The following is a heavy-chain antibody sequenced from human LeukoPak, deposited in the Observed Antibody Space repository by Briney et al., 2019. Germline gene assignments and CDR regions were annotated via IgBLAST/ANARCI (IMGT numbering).Heavy chain of an antibody. CDR1: GFTFSSYC. CDR2: INKDESEK. D-gene: IGHD5-24*01. J-gene: IGHJ6*02. V-gene: IGHV3-7*03. Sequence: GGSLRLSCAASGFTFSSYCMSWVRQAPGKGLEWVANINKDESEKYYVDSVKGRFTISRDNAKNSLYLQMNSLRAEDTAVYYCAREMGNYGMDVWGQGTTVTASS. CDR3: AREMGNYGMDV.